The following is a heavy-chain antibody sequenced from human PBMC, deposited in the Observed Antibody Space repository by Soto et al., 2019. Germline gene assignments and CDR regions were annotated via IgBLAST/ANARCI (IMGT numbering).Heavy chain of an antibody. J-gene: IGHJ6*03. CDR3: ARGLILWFGELSRRGGYYYYMDV. CDR2: IYFYDGTT. D-gene: IGHD3-10*01. V-gene: IGHV4-59*08. Sequence: SETLSLTCTVSGDSLSGYYWSWIRQTPGKGLEWIGYIYFYDGTTNYNPSLKSRVSLSVDTSKRQFSLRLSSVTAADTAVYYCARGLILWFGELSRRGGYYYYMDVWGKGTTVTVSS. CDR1: GDSLSGYY.